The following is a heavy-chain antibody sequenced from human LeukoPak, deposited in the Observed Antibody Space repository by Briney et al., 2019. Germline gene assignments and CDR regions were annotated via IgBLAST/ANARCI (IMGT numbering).Heavy chain of an antibody. Sequence: ASVKVSCKTSGYTFTGYFMHWVRQAPGQGPEWMGRINPNSGGTNYAQKFQGRVTMTRDTSISTAYMELSRLRSDDTAVYYCARVRPVYYDFWSGYHYQSPLDAFDIWGQGTMVTVSS. D-gene: IGHD3-3*01. CDR3: ARVRPVYYDFWSGYHYQSPLDAFDI. CDR1: GYTFTGYF. J-gene: IGHJ3*02. CDR2: INPNSGGT. V-gene: IGHV1-2*06.